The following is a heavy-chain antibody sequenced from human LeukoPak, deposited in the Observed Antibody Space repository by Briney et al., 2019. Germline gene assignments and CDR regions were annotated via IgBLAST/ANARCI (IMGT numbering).Heavy chain of an antibody. CDR1: GGSISSSSYY. J-gene: IGHJ4*02. CDR2: IYYSGST. Sequence: PSETLSLTCTVSGGSISSSSYYWGWIRQPPGKGLEWIGSIYYSGSTYYNPSLKSRVTISVDTSKNQFSLKLSSVTAADTAVYYCAVIAARRGDCWGQGTLVTVSS. V-gene: IGHV4-39*01. CDR3: AVIAARRGDC. D-gene: IGHD6-6*01.